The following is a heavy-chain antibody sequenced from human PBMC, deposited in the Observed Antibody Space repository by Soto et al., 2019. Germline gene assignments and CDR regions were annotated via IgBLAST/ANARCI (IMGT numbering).Heavy chain of an antibody. CDR1: GGSISSGGFY. J-gene: IGHJ5*02. Sequence: SETLSLTCTVSGGSISSGGFYWSWIRQLPEKGLEWIAYIFPSGSTYYNPSLKSRVTVSVDTSKNQFSLKLSSVTAADTAVYYCARHPSDFWFDPWGQGTLVTVSS. V-gene: IGHV4-39*01. CDR2: IFPSGST. CDR3: ARHPSDFWFDP. D-gene: IGHD2-21*02.